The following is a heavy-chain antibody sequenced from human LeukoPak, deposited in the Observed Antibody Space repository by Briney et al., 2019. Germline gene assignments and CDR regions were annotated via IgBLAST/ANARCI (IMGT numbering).Heavy chain of an antibody. CDR2: ISSSSTYI. CDR3: ARTHGTLTGTGFDY. Sequence: PGGSLRLSCAASRFTFSSYIMTWVRQAPGKGLEWVSSISSSSTYIYYADSVKGRFTISRDNAKSSLYLQMNSLRAEDTAVYYCARTHGTLTGTGFDYWGQGTLVTVSS. J-gene: IGHJ4*02. CDR1: RFTFSSYI. V-gene: IGHV3-21*01. D-gene: IGHD1-20*01.